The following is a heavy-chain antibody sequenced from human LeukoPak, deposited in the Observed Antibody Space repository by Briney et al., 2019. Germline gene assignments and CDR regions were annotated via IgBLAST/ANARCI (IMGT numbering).Heavy chain of an antibody. J-gene: IGHJ5*02. CDR1: GGTFSSYA. V-gene: IGHV1-69*05. D-gene: IGHD2-2*01. CDR3: ARDLVVPAARSHHGFDP. CDR2: IIPIFGTA. Sequence: GASVKVSCKASGGTFSSYAISWVRQAPGQGLEWMGGIIPIFGTANYAQKFQGRVTITTDESTSTAYMELSSLRSEDTAVYYCARDLVVPAARSHHGFDPWGQGTLVTVSS.